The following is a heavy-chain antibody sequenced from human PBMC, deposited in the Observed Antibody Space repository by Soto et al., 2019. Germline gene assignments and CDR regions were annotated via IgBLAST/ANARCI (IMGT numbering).Heavy chain of an antibody. CDR2: VSIGSDNL. CDR1: GFTFTNYG. Sequence: EVQLLESGGGLVQPGGSLRLSCEASGFTFTNYGMSWLRQAPGKGLEWLATVSIGSDNLYYADCVKGRFTISRDNSRNTLYLQKNRLKAEATAVYYCANDCCGEAYFDSWGRGTLVTVSS. V-gene: IGHV3-23*01. J-gene: IGHJ4*02. D-gene: IGHD3-10*01. CDR3: ANDCCGEAYFDS.